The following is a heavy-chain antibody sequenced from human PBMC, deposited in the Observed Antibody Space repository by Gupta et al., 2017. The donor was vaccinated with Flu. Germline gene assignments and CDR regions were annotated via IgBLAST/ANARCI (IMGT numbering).Heavy chain of an antibody. CDR3: ARNRGWEQFDY. J-gene: IGHJ4*02. D-gene: IGHD3-10*01. CDR2: IKEDGSVK. Sequence: SNYWMDWVRQAPGKGLEGVANIKEDGSVKNYVDTVKGRFTISRDNGKNSVYIQMNARRPEDTAVYYCARNRGWEQFDYWGQGALGTVS. CDR1: SNYW. V-gene: IGHV3-7*01.